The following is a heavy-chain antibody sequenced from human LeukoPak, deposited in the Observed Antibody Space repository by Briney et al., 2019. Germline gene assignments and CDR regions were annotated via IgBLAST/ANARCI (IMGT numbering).Heavy chain of an antibody. CDR1: GGSISSYF. V-gene: IGHV4-59*08. J-gene: IGHJ4*02. CDR2: IYHSGST. Sequence: SETLSLTCTVSGGSISSYFWSWIRQPPGKGLEWIGYIYHSGSTDYNPSLKSRVTISVDTSKNQFSLKLSSVTAADTAVYYCARQRYCGGDCYRDFDYWDRGTLVTVSS. CDR3: ARQRYCGGDCYRDFDY. D-gene: IGHD2-21*02.